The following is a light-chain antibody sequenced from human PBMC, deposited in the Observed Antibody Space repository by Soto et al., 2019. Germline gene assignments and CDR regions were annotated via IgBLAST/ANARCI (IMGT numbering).Light chain of an antibody. CDR2: GGY. Sequence: IQLTQSPSSLSASVGDIVTITFRASQAIRNDLGWYQQKPGKAPKLLIYGGYTLQSGVPSRFSGSGSGTEFSLTITGLQPEDFATYYCQYLNGVPTITFGQGTRLEIK. J-gene: IGKJ5*01. CDR3: QYLNGVPTIT. CDR1: QAIRND. V-gene: IGKV1-17*01.